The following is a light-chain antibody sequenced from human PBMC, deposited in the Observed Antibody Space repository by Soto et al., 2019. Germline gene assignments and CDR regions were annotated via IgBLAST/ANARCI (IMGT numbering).Light chain of an antibody. Sequence: QSALTQPASVSGSPGQSIAISCTGTSSDVGSYKYVSWYRQYPGKAPKLLIYEVNNRPSGVSNRFSGSKSGNTASLTISGLQAEDEGDYYCSINTSSTSLRVFGGGTKLTVL. CDR2: EVN. CDR3: SINTSSTSLRV. CDR1: SSDVGSYKY. J-gene: IGLJ3*02. V-gene: IGLV2-14*01.